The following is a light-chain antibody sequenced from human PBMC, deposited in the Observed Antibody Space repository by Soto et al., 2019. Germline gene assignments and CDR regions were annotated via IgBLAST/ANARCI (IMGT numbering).Light chain of an antibody. J-gene: IGKJ1*01. CDR1: QSVSSN. CDR2: GAS. Sequence: EIVMTQSPATLSVSPGERATLSCRASQSVSSNLAWYQQKPGQAPRLLIYGASTRATGIPARFSGSGSGTEFTLTISSLQSEDFAVYYCQQYNKTFGQGTKVEFK. CDR3: QQYNKT. V-gene: IGKV3-15*01.